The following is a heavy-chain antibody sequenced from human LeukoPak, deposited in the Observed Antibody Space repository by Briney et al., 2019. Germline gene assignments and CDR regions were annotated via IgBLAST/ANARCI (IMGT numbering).Heavy chain of an antibody. J-gene: IGHJ5*02. CDR3: ARGEDRAKVHA. D-gene: IGHD1-14*01. V-gene: IGHV4-34*01. CDR2: IHPSGST. CDR1: GGSFSGHY. Sequence: SETLSLTCAVSGGSFSGHYLTCILQPPGKGLEWIGEIHPSGSTWYNSSLGSRVTISVDMSKNQFSLKLTSVTAADTAVYFCARGEDRAKVHAWGQGTLVTVSP.